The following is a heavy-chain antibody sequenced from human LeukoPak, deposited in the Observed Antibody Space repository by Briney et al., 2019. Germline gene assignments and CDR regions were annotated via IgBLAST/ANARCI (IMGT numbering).Heavy chain of an antibody. CDR3: ASQYYYGSGSYSPGPPYGMDV. CDR2: ISSSGSTI. Sequence: WGSLRLSCAASGFTFSSYEMNWVRQAPGKGLEWVSYISSSGSTIYYADSVKDRLTISRDNAKNSLYLQMNSLRAEDTAVYYCASQYYYGSGSYSPGPPYGMDVWGQGTTVTVSS. D-gene: IGHD3-10*01. V-gene: IGHV3-48*03. CDR1: GFTFSSYE. J-gene: IGHJ6*02.